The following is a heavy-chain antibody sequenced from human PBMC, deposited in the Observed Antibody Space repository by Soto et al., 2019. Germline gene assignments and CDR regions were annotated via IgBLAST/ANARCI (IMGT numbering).Heavy chain of an antibody. CDR3: ARDLIAPRSDTAMAQTDY. CDR1: GFTFSSYG. Sequence: QVQLVESGGGVVQPGRSLRLSCAASGFTFSSYGMHWVRQAPGKGLEWVAVIWYDGSNKYYADSVKGRFTISRDNSKNTXXLQMNSLRAEDTAVYYCARDLIAPRSDTAMAQTDYWGQGTLVTVSS. J-gene: IGHJ4*02. CDR2: IWYDGSNK. D-gene: IGHD5-18*01. V-gene: IGHV3-33*01.